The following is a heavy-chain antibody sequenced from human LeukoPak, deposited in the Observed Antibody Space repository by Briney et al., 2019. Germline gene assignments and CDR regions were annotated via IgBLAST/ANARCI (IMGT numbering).Heavy chain of an antibody. J-gene: IGHJ4*02. V-gene: IGHV3-23*01. D-gene: IGHD5-12*01. CDR2: ISGSGGST. CDR1: GFTFSSYG. Sequence: GGSLRLSCAASGFTFSSYGMSWVRQAPGKGLEWVSAISGSGGSTYYADSVKGRFTISRDNSKNTLYLQMNSLRAEDTAVYYCAKDHPAVATPVISPGYWGQGTLVTVSS. CDR3: AKDHPAVATPVISPGY.